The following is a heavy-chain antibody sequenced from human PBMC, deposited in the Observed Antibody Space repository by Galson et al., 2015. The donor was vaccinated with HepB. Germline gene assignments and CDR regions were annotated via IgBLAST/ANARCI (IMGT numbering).Heavy chain of an antibody. CDR3: ARGAPY. CDR1: GVSISSGNYY. V-gene: IGHV4-39*01. Sequence: ETLSLTCTVSGVSISSGNYYWGWIRQPPGKGLEWIGTIYYTGSTQYNPSLKSRVTISIDTSKNQFSLKLTSVTAADTAMYFCARGAPYWGQGTLVTVSS. J-gene: IGHJ4*02. CDR2: IYYTGST.